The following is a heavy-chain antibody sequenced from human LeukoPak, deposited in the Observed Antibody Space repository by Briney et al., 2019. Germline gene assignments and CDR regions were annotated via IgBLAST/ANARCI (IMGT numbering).Heavy chain of an antibody. CDR2: IYHSGST. J-gene: IGHJ4*02. V-gene: IGHV4-30-2*01. D-gene: IGHD3-22*01. CDR1: GGSISSGGYS. Sequence: SQTLSLTCAVSGGSISSGGYSWSWIRQPPGMGLECIGYIYHSGSTYYNPSLKSRVTISVDRSKNQFSLKLSSVTAADTAVYYCARVSLDSSGYPEFDYWGQGTLVTVSS. CDR3: ARVSLDSSGYPEFDY.